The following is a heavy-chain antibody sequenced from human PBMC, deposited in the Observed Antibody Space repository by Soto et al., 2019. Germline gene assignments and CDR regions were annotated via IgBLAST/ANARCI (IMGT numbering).Heavy chain of an antibody. D-gene: IGHD1-1*01. V-gene: IGHV1-69*06. CDR2: IIPIFGTA. CDR1: GGTFSSYA. CDR3: ARDSDHNWLATMGDAFDI. Sequence: GASVKVSCKASGGTFSSYAISWVRQAPGQGFEWMGGIIPIFGTANYAQKFQGRVTITADTSTSTVYMELSSLRSEDTAVYYCARDSDHNWLATMGDAFDIWGQGTTVTVSS. J-gene: IGHJ3*02.